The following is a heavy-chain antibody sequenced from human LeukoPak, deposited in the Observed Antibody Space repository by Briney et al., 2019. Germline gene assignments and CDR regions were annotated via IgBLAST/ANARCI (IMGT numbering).Heavy chain of an antibody. V-gene: IGHV3-23*01. D-gene: IGHD5-18*01. Sequence: PGGSLRLSCAASGFTFSSYALSWVRQAPGKGLEWVSGITDSGTGTYYADSVKGRFTISRDNSKNTVYLQMSSLRAEDTAVYYFAKKYSYGVTDCVDYWGQGTLVTVSS. CDR3: AKKYSYGVTDCVDY. CDR1: GFTFSSYA. CDR2: ITDSGTGT. J-gene: IGHJ4*02.